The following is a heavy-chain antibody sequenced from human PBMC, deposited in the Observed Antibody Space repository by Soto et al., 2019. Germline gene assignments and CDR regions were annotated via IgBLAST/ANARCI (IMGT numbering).Heavy chain of an antibody. CDR2: IYYSGST. CDR1: GGSISSYY. J-gene: IGHJ4*02. CDR3: ARLKASSGYIFDY. Sequence: PSETLSLTCTVSGGSISSYYWSWIRQPPGKGLEWIGYIYYSGSTNYNPSLKSRVTISVDTSKNQFSLELSSVTAADTAVYYCARLKASSGYIFDYWGQGTLVTVSS. D-gene: IGHD3-22*01. V-gene: IGHV4-59*01.